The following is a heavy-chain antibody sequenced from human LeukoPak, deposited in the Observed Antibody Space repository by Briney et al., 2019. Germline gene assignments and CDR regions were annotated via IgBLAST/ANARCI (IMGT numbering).Heavy chain of an antibody. Sequence: GRSLRLSCAASGFTFSSYGMHWVRQAPGKGLEWVAVIWYDGSNKYYADSVKGRFTISRDNSKNTLYLQMNSLRAEDTAVYYCARVLEAGGGNYYGSGSYYKWVSYYGMDVWGKGTTVTVSS. D-gene: IGHD3-10*01. J-gene: IGHJ6*04. CDR1: GFTFSSYG. CDR3: ARVLEAGGGNYYGSGSYYKWVSYYGMDV. V-gene: IGHV3-33*01. CDR2: IWYDGSNK.